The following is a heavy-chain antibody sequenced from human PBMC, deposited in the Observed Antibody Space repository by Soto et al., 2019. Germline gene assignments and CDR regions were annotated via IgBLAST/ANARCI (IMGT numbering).Heavy chain of an antibody. CDR3: ARTTVTASYYYMDV. CDR1: GYTFTNYG. D-gene: IGHD4-17*01. CDR2: ISTYNGNT. J-gene: IGHJ6*03. V-gene: IGHV1-18*01. Sequence: GASVKVSCTDSGYTFTNYGFTWVRQATGQGLEWLGWISTYNGNTKYAQKVQGRLTMTTDTSTSTANMELTSLRSDDTALYYCARTTVTASYYYMDVWGKGSTVTVSS.